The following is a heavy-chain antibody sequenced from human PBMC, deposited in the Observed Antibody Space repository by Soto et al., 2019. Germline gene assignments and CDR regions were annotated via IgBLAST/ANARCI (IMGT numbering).Heavy chain of an antibody. CDR2: ISYDGSNK. D-gene: IGHD6-13*01. Sequence: GGSMRLSCAASGFTFSSYAMHWVRQAPGKGLEWVAVISYDGSNKYYADSVKGRFTISRDNSKNTLYLQMNSLRAEDTAVYYCARDGGYSSSWYYFDYWVKGTLGTVAA. CDR3: ARDGGYSSSWYYFDY. J-gene: IGHJ4*02. V-gene: IGHV3-30-3*01. CDR1: GFTFSSYA.